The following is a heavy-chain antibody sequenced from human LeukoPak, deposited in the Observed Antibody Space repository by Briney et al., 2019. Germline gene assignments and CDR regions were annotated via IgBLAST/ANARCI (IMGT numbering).Heavy chain of an antibody. CDR2: ISSSGSTI. J-gene: IGHJ6*04. CDR1: GFTFSSYE. CDR3: AELGITMIGGV. V-gene: IGHV3-48*03. D-gene: IGHD3-10*02. Sequence: PGGSLRRSCAASGFTFSSYEMNWVRQGPGKGLEWGSYISSSGSTIYYADSVKGRSTLSRDNAKHSLYLQMKSLRAEDTAVYYCAELGITMIGGVWGKGTTVTISS.